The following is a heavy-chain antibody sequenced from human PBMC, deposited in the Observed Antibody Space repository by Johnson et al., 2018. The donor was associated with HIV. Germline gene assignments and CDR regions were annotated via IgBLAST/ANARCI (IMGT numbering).Heavy chain of an antibody. Sequence: QVQLVESGGGVVQPGRSLRLSCAASGFTFSSYAMHWVRQAPGKGLEWVAVISYDGSNKYYADSVKGRFTISRDNSKNTLYLQMNSLRAEDTAVYYCARGTGTTSAVFVAFDIWGQGTKVTVSS. V-gene: IGHV3-30*04. J-gene: IGHJ3*02. CDR3: ARGTGTTSAVFVAFDI. CDR2: ISYDGSNK. D-gene: IGHD1-7*01. CDR1: GFTFSSYA.